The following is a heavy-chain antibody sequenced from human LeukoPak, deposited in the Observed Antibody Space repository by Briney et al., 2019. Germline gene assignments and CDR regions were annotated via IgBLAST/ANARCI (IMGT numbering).Heavy chain of an antibody. V-gene: IGHV3-43*02. CDR1: GFTFDDYA. D-gene: IGHD6-13*01. J-gene: IGHJ6*02. Sequence: GGSLRLSCAASGFTFDDYAMHWVRQAPGKGLEWVSLISGDGGSTYYADSVKGRFTISRDNSKNSLYLQMNSLRTEDTGLYYCAKGVASPSSWYWSYYYYGMDVWGQGTTVTVSS. CDR3: AKGVASPSSWYWSYYYYGMDV. CDR2: ISGDGGST.